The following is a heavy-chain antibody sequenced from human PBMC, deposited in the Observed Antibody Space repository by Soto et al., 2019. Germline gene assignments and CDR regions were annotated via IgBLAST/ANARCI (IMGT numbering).Heavy chain of an antibody. V-gene: IGHV1-69*13. CDR2: IIPIFGTA. D-gene: IGHD3-22*01. Sequence: GASVKVSCKASGGTFSSYAISWVRQAPGQGLEWKGRIIPIFGTANYAQKFQGSVTITADESTSTAYMELSSLRSEDTAVYYCASGDYYDSSGYYGPFYYYGMDVWGQGTTVTVSS. CDR1: GGTFSSYA. CDR3: ASGDYYDSSGYYGPFYYYGMDV. J-gene: IGHJ6*02.